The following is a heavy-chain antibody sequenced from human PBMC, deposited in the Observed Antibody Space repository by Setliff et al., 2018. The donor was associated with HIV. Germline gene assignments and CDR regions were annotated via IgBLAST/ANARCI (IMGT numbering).Heavy chain of an antibody. Sequence: PSETLSLTCSVSGGSISSISYYWGWIRQPPGKGLEWIGSVSYSGSAFYNPSLKSRVKMSVDTSKNHLSLKLSSVTAADTAVYYCARNPHYFDSSSWYSFDYWGQGTLVTVSS. J-gene: IGHJ4*02. D-gene: IGHD6-13*01. V-gene: IGHV4-39*07. CDR3: ARNPHYFDSSSWYSFDY. CDR2: VSYSGSA. CDR1: GGSISSISYY.